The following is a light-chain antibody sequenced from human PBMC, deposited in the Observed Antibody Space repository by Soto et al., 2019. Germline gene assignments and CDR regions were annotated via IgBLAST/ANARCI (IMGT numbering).Light chain of an antibody. J-gene: IGLJ1*01. Sequence: QSVLTQPPSVSGAPGQRVTISCTGSSSNIGAGYDVHWYQQFPRTAPKLLIYGNSNRPSGVPDRFSGSKSGTSASLAITGLQAEDEADYYCRSYDSSLSGYVFGTGTKVTVL. CDR3: RSYDSSLSGYV. CDR1: SSNIGAGYD. V-gene: IGLV1-40*01. CDR2: GNS.